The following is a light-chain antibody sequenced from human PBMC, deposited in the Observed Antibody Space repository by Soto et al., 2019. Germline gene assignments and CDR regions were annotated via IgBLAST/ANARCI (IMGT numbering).Light chain of an antibody. J-gene: IGLJ1*01. Sequence: QSALTQPPSASGSPGQSVAISCTGTGSDVGGYNYVSWYQQHPGKAPKLMIYEVNKRPSGVPDRFSGSKSGNTASLTVSGLQAEDEADYYCSSYAGSSNVFGTGTKLTGL. V-gene: IGLV2-8*01. CDR1: GSDVGGYNY. CDR2: EVN. CDR3: SSYAGSSNV.